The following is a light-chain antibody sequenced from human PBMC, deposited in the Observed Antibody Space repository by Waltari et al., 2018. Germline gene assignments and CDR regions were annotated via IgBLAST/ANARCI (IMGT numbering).Light chain of an antibody. CDR2: WSS. CDR3: QQYYTTPLT. CDR1: QSVLYSSTNKNY. Sequence: DIVMTQSPDSLAVSLGERATIDCTSSQSVLYSSTNKNYLAWYQQKPGQPPKPLIYWSSTREAGVPDRFSGSGSGTAFTLTISSLQAEDVAVYYCQQYYTTPLTFGGGTKVEIK. V-gene: IGKV4-1*01. J-gene: IGKJ4*01.